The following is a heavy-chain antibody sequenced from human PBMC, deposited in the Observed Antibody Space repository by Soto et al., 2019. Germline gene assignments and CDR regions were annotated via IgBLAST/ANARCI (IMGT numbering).Heavy chain of an antibody. Sequence: GESLKISCKGSGYMFPDYWIGWVRQMPGRGLEWVGIIYPGDFDTRYSQSFQGHFAMSVDKSINTAYLQWNSLETSDTAMFYCARLLGYSFGHQEFFDYWGQGTPVTVSS. D-gene: IGHD5-18*01. CDR2: IYPGDFDT. V-gene: IGHV5-51*01. CDR3: ARLLGYSFGHQEFFDY. CDR1: GYMFPDYW. J-gene: IGHJ4*02.